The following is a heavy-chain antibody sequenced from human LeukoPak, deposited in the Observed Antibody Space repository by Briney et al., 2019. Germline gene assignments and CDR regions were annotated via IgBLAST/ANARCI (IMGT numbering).Heavy chain of an antibody. J-gene: IGHJ4*02. CDR2: ISAYNGNT. D-gene: IGHD3-22*01. CDR1: GYTFTSYG. CDR3: AGSYYYDSSGYYS. V-gene: IGHV1-18*01. Sequence: ASVKVSCKASGYTFTSYGISWVRQAPGQGVEWMGWISAYNGNTNYAQKLQGRVTMTTDTSTSTPYMELSSLRSEDTAVYYCAGSYYYDSSGYYSWGQGTLVTVSS.